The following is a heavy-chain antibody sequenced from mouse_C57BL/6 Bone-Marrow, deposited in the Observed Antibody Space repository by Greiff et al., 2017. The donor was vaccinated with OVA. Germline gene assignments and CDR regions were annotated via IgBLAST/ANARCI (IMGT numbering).Heavy chain of an antibody. CDR2: IDPEDGET. V-gene: IGHV14-2*01. CDR3: ASDYDEGFDY. CDR1: GFNIKNYC. D-gene: IGHD2-4*01. J-gene: IGHJ2*01. Sequence: VQLQQSGAELVKPGASVKLSCTASGFNIKNYCMHWVKQRTEQGLEWIGRIDPEDGETKYAPKFQGKATITADTTSNTAYLQLSILTSEDTAVYYWASDYDEGFDYWGQGTTLTVSA.